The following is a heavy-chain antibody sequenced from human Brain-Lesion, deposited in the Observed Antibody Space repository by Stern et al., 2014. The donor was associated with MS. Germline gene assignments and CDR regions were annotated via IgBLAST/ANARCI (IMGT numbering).Heavy chain of an antibody. CDR2: IFNSGST. Sequence: QVQLQESGPGLVKPSQTLSLSCTVSGGSISSGGYYWSWIRQPAGKGLEWIGRIFNSGSTSYTPPLKSRVTISIATSKNQFSLRLTSMTAADTAVYYCARGRVVPGFQYYATDVWGQGTTVIVSS. V-gene: IGHV4-61*02. CDR1: GGSISSGGYY. CDR3: ARGRVVPGFQYYATDV. J-gene: IGHJ6*02. D-gene: IGHD2-2*01.